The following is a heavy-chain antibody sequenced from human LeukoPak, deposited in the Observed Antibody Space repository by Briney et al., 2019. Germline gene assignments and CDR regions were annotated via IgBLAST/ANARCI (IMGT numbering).Heavy chain of an antibody. CDR3: ARGSSGTSAFDI. CDR2: IWTDGSAK. D-gene: IGHD1-26*01. J-gene: IGHJ3*02. Sequence: PGRSLTLSCAASGFTFSSNGMHWVRQAPGKGLEWVAVIWTDGSAKYYADSVKGRFTISRDNSQNTLFLQMNSLSAEDTAVYYCARGSSGTSAFDIWGQGTLVTVSS. V-gene: IGHV3-33*01. CDR1: GFTFSSNG.